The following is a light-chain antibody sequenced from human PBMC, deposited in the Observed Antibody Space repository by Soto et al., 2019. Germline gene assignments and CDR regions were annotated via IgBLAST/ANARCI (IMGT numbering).Light chain of an antibody. CDR1: QSVSSS. Sequence: VVFTQSPATLSLSPGDTATLSCGASQSVSSSLAWYQQKAGQAPRLLIYDTSTRATGSPARFSGSGSGTDFTLTISSLEPQDFAVYYCHHRGNGITFGQGTRLEIK. J-gene: IGKJ5*01. CDR2: DTS. V-gene: IGKV3-11*01. CDR3: HHRGNGIT.